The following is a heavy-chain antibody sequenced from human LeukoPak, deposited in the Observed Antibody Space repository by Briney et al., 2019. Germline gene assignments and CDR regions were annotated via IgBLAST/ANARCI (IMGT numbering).Heavy chain of an antibody. Sequence: PSETLSLTCSVSGYSISSGYFWGWIRQPPGKGLQWIGSVYHGGNTYYNPSLKSRVTISIDTSKNQFSLKLRSVTAADTAVYYCARVTSRLGWFDPWGQGTLVTVSS. V-gene: IGHV4-38-2*02. CDR1: GYSISSGYF. CDR3: ARVTSRLGWFDP. CDR2: VYHGGNT. D-gene: IGHD1-14*01. J-gene: IGHJ5*02.